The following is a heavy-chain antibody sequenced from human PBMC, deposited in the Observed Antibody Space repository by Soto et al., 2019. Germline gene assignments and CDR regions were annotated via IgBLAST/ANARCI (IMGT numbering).Heavy chain of an antibody. Sequence: GASVKVSCKASGYTFTSYDINWVRQATGQGLEWMGWMNANNGNTGYAQKLQGRVTMTTDTSTSTAYMELRSLRSDDTAVYYCARVLEWLLWSVFDYWGQGTLVTISS. CDR3: ARVLEWLLWSVFDY. D-gene: IGHD3-3*01. J-gene: IGHJ4*02. CDR1: GYTFTSYD. CDR2: MNANNGNT. V-gene: IGHV1-18*01.